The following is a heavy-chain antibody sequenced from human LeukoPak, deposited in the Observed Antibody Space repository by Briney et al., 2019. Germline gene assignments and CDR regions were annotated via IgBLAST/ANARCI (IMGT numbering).Heavy chain of an antibody. CDR1: GFTFSSYE. CDR2: ISSSGSTI. D-gene: IGHD3-22*01. J-gene: IGHJ6*02. CDR3: ARDLGYYDSSGYYYVSSYYYYYYGMDV. V-gene: IGHV3-48*03. Sequence: QPGGSLRLSCAASGFTFSSYEMNWVRQAPGKGLEWVSYISSSGSTIYYADSVKGRFTISRDNAKNSLYLQMNSLRAEDTAVYYCARDLGYYDSSGYYYVSSYYYYYYGMDVWGQGTTVTVSS.